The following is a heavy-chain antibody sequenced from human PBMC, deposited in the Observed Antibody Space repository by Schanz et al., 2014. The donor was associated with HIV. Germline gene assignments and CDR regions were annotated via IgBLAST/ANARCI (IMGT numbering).Heavy chain of an antibody. D-gene: IGHD4-4*01. CDR1: GFTFSSSG. Sequence: QVQLVESGGGVVQPGRSLRLSCAASGFTFSSSGMHWVRQAPGKGLEWVAVIWYDGSKKYYADSVKGRFTISRDNSKNTLYLQMNRLRAEDTALYFCANDPELTTITGYFDSWGQGTLVTVSS. CDR2: IWYDGSKK. V-gene: IGHV3-33*06. J-gene: IGHJ4*02. CDR3: ANDPELTTITGYFDS.